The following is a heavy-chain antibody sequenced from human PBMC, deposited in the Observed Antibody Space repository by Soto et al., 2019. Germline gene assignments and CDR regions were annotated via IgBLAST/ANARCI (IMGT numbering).Heavy chain of an antibody. CDR2: MNPNSGNT. V-gene: IGHV1-8*01. Sequence: ASVKVSCKASGYTFTSYDINWVRQATGQGLEWMGWMNPNSGNTGYAQKFQGRVTMARNTSISTAYMELSSLRSEDTAVYYCARVSDPSLSAANSDAFDIWGQGTMVTVSS. D-gene: IGHD2-2*01. CDR3: ARVSDPSLSAANSDAFDI. J-gene: IGHJ3*02. CDR1: GYTFTSYD.